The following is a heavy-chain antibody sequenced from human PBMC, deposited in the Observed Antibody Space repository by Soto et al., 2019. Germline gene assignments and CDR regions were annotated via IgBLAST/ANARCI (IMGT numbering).Heavy chain of an antibody. CDR2: IYYSGST. CDR3: ARDVYSGYDLSFSGYFDY. CDR1: GGSISSGGYY. V-gene: IGHV4-31*03. J-gene: IGHJ4*02. Sequence: PSATLSLTCTVSGGSISSGGYYWSWIRQHPGKGLEWIGYIYYSGSTYYNPSLKSRVTISVDTSKNQFSLKLSSVTAADTAVYYCARDVYSGYDLSFSGYFDYWGQGTLVTVSS. D-gene: IGHD5-12*01.